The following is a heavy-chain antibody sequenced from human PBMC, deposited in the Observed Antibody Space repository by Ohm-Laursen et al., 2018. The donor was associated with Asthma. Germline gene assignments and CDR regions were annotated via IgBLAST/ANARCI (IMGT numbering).Heavy chain of an antibody. Sequence: SLRLSCAAFGFTFSSYGMHWVRQAPGKGLEWVAVGGSYYDGGLKYYADSVNGRFTVSRDDSKNTLYLQMNSLRPDDTAVYYCARDVMEWYLPAFDSWGQGTLVTVSS. CDR2: GGSYYDGGLK. D-gene: IGHD3-3*01. CDR1: GFTFSSYG. J-gene: IGHJ4*02. V-gene: IGHV3-30*03. CDR3: ARDVMEWYLPAFDS.